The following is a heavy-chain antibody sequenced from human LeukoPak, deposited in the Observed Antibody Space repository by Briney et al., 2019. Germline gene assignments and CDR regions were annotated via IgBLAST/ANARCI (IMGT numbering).Heavy chain of an antibody. V-gene: IGHV3-21*01. CDR2: ISGSSSYI. J-gene: IGHJ4*02. D-gene: IGHD6-13*01. Sequence: GGSLRLSCAASGFTFSSYAMSWVRQAPGKGLEWVSAISGSSSYIYYADSVKGRFTISRDNAKNSLYLQMNSLRAEDTAVYYCARDELGSSCHDYWGQGTLVTVSS. CDR3: ARDELGSSCHDY. CDR1: GFTFSSYA.